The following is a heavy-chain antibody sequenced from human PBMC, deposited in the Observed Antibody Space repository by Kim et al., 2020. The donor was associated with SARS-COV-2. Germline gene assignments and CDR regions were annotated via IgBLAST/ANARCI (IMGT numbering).Heavy chain of an antibody. CDR2: ISSSGITI. CDR3: ARDGVWFFYY. CDR1: GFTFSSYE. Sequence: GGSLRLSYAASGFTFSSYEMNWVRQAPGKGLEWVSYISSSGITIYYADSVKGRFTISRDNAKNSLYLQMNSLRAEDTAVYYCARDGVWFFYYWGQGTLVTVSS. D-gene: IGHD3-10*01. V-gene: IGHV3-48*03. J-gene: IGHJ4*02.